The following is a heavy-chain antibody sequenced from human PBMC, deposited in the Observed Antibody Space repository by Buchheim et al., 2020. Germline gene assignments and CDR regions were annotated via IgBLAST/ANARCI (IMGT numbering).Heavy chain of an antibody. Sequence: QVQLQESGPGLVKPSQTLSLTCTVSGGSISSGDYYWSWIRQPPGKGLEWIGYIYYSGSTYYNPSLKSRVTISVDTSKHPFSLKLSSVTAADTAVYYCARDSLDSGSYVSRAYYFDYWGQGTL. J-gene: IGHJ4*02. CDR1: GGSISSGDYY. D-gene: IGHD1-26*01. V-gene: IGHV4-30-4*01. CDR3: ARDSLDSGSYVSRAYYFDY. CDR2: IYYSGST.